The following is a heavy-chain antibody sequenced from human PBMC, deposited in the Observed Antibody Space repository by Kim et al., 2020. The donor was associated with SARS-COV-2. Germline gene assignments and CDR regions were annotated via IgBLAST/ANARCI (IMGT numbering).Heavy chain of an antibody. D-gene: IGHD3-22*01. Sequence: GGSLRLSCAASGFTFSSYWMHWVRQAPGKGLVWVSRINSDGSSTSYADSVKGRFTISRDNAKNTLYLQMNSLRAEDTAVYYCARDPPYYYDSSAHGPRGAFDIWGQGTMVTVSS. CDR2: INSDGSST. CDR1: GFTFSSYW. J-gene: IGHJ3*02. CDR3: ARDPPYYYDSSAHGPRGAFDI. V-gene: IGHV3-74*01.